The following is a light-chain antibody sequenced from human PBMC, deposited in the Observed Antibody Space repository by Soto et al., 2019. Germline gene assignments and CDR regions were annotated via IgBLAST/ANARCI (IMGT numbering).Light chain of an antibody. CDR3: SSYTSSTTEV. CDR1: SSDVGGYNY. J-gene: IGLJ1*01. V-gene: IGLV2-14*03. CDR2: DVS. Sequence: QSALTQPASVSGSPGQSIAISCTGTSSDVGGYNYVSWYQQHPGKAPELMIYDVSSRPSGVSNRFSGSKSGNTASLTISGLQAGDEADYYCSSYTSSTTEVFGTGTKVTVL.